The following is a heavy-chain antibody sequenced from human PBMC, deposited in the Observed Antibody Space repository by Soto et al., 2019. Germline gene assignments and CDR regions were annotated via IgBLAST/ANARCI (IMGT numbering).Heavy chain of an antibody. D-gene: IGHD6-13*01. J-gene: IGHJ5*02. CDR2: INHSGST. V-gene: IGHV4-34*01. Sequence: SETLSLTCAVYGGSFSGYYWSWIRQPPGKGLEWIGEINHSGSTNYNPSLKSRVTISVDTSKNQFSLKLSSVTAADTAVYSCASFFEYSSSFNSPNWFDPWGQGTLVTVSS. CDR1: GGSFSGYY. CDR3: ASFFEYSSSFNSPNWFDP.